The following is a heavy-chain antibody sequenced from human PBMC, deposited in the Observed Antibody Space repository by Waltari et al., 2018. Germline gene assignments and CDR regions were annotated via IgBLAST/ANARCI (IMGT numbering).Heavy chain of an antibody. CDR2: SNQVETT. Sequence: QVQLQQWGAGLLKPSETLSLTCVVNGGSFTAFYWTWVRQPPGKGLEWIGDSNQVETTQYNPALRSRVTISVDRARNQISLTLTSVTAADTAVYYCARGQGEGADVWAQGTAVTVS. D-gene: IGHD1-26*01. V-gene: IGHV4-34*01. J-gene: IGHJ6*02. CDR3: ARGQGEGADV. CDR1: GGSFTAFY.